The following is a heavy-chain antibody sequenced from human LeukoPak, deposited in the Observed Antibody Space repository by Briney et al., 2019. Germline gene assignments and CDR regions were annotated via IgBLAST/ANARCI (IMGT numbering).Heavy chain of an antibody. V-gene: IGHV4-59*08. J-gene: IGHJ4*02. CDR2: SYYTGSP. Sequence: PSETLSLTCTVSGSISSYYWSWIRQPPGKGLEWIGHSYYTGSPNYNPSLKSRVTISVDTPKNQFSLKLSPVTAGDTAVYYCAGVRSTVGWRSFDYWGQGILVTVSS. CDR3: AGVRSTVGWRSFDY. CDR1: GSISSYY. D-gene: IGHD4-23*01.